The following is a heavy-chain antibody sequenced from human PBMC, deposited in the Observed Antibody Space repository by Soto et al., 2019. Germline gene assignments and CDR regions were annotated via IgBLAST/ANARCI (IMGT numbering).Heavy chain of an antibody. V-gene: IGHV1-24*01. D-gene: IGHD6-13*01. CDR2: FDPEDGET. CDR1: GYTLTELS. Sequence: ASVKVSCKVSGYTLTELSIHWVRQAPGKGLEWMGGFDPEDGETIYAQKFQGRVTMTEDTSTDTADMELCILRSEDTAVYYCATVLGGSSWYDYYYGMDVWAQGTPVTVS. CDR3: ATVLGGSSWYDYYYGMDV. J-gene: IGHJ6*02.